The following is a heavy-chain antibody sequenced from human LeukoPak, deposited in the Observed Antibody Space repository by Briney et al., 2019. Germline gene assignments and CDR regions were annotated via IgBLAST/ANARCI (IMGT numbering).Heavy chain of an antibody. CDR1: GYTFTSYG. CDR2: ISAYSGNT. V-gene: IGHV1-18*01. Sequence: GASVKVSCKASGYTFTSYGISWVRQAPGQGLEWMGRISAYSGNTNYAQKLQGRVTMTTDTSTSTAYMELSSLRSEDTAVYYCATVRGIGWYYDYWGQGTLVTVSS. D-gene: IGHD2-15*01. CDR3: ATVRGIGWYYDY. J-gene: IGHJ4*02.